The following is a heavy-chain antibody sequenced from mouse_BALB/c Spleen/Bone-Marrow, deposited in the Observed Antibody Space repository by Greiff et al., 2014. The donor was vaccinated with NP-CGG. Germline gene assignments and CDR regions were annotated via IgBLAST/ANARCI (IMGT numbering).Heavy chain of an antibody. CDR1: GYSFTSYW. D-gene: IGHD2-3*01. J-gene: IGHJ3*01. V-gene: IGHV1S81*02. CDR3: ARYDGPAWFAY. Sequence: QVQLQQPGAELVKPGASVRLSCKASGYSFTSYWIHWVKQRPGQGLEWIGEINPSNGRNNYNEEFKNKATLTVDKSSSAAYMQLSSLTSEDSAVYYCARYDGPAWFAYWGQGTLVTVSA. CDR2: INPSNGRN.